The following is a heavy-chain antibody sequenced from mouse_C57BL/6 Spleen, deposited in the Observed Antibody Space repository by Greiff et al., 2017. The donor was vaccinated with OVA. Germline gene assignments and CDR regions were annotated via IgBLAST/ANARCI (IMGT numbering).Heavy chain of an antibody. J-gene: IGHJ3*01. CDR1: GFNIKDYY. CDR3: ARGGDYDGCAY. CDR2: IDPEDGET. Sequence: VQLQQSGAELVKPGASVKLSCTASGFNIKDYYMHWVKQRPEQGLEWIGKIDPEDGETKYAPKFPGKATITADTTSNTAYLHLSSLTSEDTAVYYCARGGDYDGCAYWGQGTLVTVSA. V-gene: IGHV14-2*01. D-gene: IGHD2-4*01.